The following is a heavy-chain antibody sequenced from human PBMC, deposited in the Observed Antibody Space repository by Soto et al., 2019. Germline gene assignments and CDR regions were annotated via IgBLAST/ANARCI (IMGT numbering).Heavy chain of an antibody. D-gene: IGHD2-15*01. CDR3: VNDKDIIAAGYYFDC. Sequence: PGGSLRLSCAASGFTFSSHGMHWVRQAAGKGLEWVAVISYDGGDKKYADSVKGRFTVSRDNSKNTLFLQMNSLRAEDTAVYYCVNDKDIIAAGYYFDCCGQVTLVTVSP. V-gene: IGHV3-30*18. CDR1: GFTFSSHG. J-gene: IGHJ4*02. CDR2: ISYDGGDK.